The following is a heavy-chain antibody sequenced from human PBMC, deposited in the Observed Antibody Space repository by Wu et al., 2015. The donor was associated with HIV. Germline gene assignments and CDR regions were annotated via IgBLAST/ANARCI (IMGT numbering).Heavy chain of an antibody. V-gene: IGHV1-18*01. CDR1: GYTFSTYG. CDR2: ISAHNDVP. Sequence: QVQLVQSGAEVKKPGASVKVSCKASGYTFSTYGFNWVRQAPGQGLEWMGWISAHNDVPTYAQKVQGRVTMTTDTSTSTAYMELRSLRSDDTAVYYCAVSNYYDSSGYWFDPGAREPGHRLL. CDR3: AVSNYYDSSGYWFDP. D-gene: IGHD3-22*01. J-gene: IGHJ5*02.